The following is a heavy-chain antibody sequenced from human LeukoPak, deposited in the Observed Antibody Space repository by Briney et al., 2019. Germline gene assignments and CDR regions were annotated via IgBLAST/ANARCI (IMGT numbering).Heavy chain of an antibody. J-gene: IGHJ4*02. V-gene: IGHV1-24*01. Sequence: ASVKVSCKVSGYTLTGLSIHWVRQAPGKGLEWMGGFDPEDGEIIYAQKFQGRVTMTEDTSTDTAYMELSSLRSEDTAVYYCTTVDCSGGSCSVGYFDYWGQGTLVTVSS. CDR2: FDPEDGEI. CDR3: TTVDCSGGSCSVGYFDY. D-gene: IGHD2-15*01. CDR1: GYTLTGLS.